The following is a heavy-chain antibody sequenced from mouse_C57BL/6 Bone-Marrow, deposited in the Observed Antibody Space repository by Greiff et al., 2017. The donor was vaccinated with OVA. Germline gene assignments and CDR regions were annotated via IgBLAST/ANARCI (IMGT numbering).Heavy chain of an antibody. D-gene: IGHD1-1*01. CDR2: IDPHSGGT. CDR1: GSTFTSYW. V-gene: IGHV1-72*01. J-gene: IGHJ1*03. Sequence: QVQLKQPGAELVKPGASVKLSCKASGSTFTSYWMHWVKQRPGRGLEWIGRIDPHSGGTKYNEKFKSKATLTVDKPASTAYMQLSSLTSEDSAVDYCATSLLLRYWYFDVWGTGTTVTVSS. CDR3: ATSLLLRYWYFDV.